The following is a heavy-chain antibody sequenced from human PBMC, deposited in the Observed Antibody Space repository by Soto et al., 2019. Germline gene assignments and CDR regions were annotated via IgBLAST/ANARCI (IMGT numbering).Heavy chain of an antibody. Sequence: QVHLVQSGAEVKKPGASVKVSCKASGCTFTDYYMHWVRQAPGQGLEWMGWINPNSGATSYAQRFQGRVTMTRDTSISTAYMELSRLTSDDTAVYYCAREGGDIVQMVYALPWYWGQGTLVTVSS. CDR1: GCTFTDYY. D-gene: IGHD2-8*01. V-gene: IGHV1-2*02. J-gene: IGHJ4*02. CDR2: INPNSGAT. CDR3: AREGGDIVQMVYALPWY.